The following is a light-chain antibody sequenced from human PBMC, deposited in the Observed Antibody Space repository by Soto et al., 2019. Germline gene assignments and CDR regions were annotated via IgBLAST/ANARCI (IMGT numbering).Light chain of an antibody. CDR1: QSVSID. CDR2: GAS. J-gene: IGKJ2*01. V-gene: IGKV3-15*01. CDR3: QQYNSYSQYT. Sequence: EIVMTQSPDTLSVSPGERATLSCRASQSVSIDLAWYQQTPGQAPRLLIYGASTRATGVPPTFSGSASGTEFTLTISSLQPDDFATYYCQQYNSYSQYTFGQGTKVDIK.